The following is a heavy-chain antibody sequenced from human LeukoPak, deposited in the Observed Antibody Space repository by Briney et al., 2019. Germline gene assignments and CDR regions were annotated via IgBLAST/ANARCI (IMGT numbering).Heavy chain of an antibody. CDR1: GFTFSSYG. Sequence: GGSLRLSCAASGFTFSSYGMNWVRQAPGKGLEWVSSITSSSSYIYYADSVKGRFTISRDNAKNSLYLQMNSLRDEDTAVYYCARGVGYYGSGSYYFDYWGQGTLVTVS. CDR2: ITSSSSYI. J-gene: IGHJ4*02. CDR3: ARGVGYYGSGSYYFDY. V-gene: IGHV3-21*06. D-gene: IGHD3-10*01.